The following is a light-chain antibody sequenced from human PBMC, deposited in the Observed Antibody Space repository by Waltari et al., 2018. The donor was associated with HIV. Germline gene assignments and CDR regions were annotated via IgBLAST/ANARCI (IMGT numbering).Light chain of an antibody. CDR3: QQYYTTPLT. V-gene: IGKV4-1*01. J-gene: IGKJ4*01. CDR1: QSVLYSSNNNNY. Sequence: DIVMTQSPDSLAVSLGERATINCKSSQSVLYSSNNNNYLAWYQQKPGQPPKLLIYWASARESGVPDRFSGSRSGTDFTLTISSLQAEDVAVYYCQQYYTTPLTFGGGTKVEIK. CDR2: WAS.